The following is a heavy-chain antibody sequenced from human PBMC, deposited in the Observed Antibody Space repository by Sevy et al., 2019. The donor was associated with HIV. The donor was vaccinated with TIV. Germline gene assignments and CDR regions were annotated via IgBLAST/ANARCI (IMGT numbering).Heavy chain of an antibody. CDR2: INPNSGVT. J-gene: IGHJ6*02. D-gene: IGHD1-1*01. CDR1: GYTFTYYY. Sequence: ASVNVSCKASGYTFTYYYMYWVRQAPGQGLEWMGRINPNSGVTNYAQKFQGRVTMTRDTSIRTAYMELSRLRSDDTAVYYCAREVRTGTTSLYYYGMDVWGQGTTVTVSS. CDR3: AREVRTGTTSLYYYGMDV. V-gene: IGHV1-2*06.